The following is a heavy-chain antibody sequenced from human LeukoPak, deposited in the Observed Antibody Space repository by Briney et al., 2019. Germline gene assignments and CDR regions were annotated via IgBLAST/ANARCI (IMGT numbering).Heavy chain of an antibody. CDR1: GFTFSSYA. CDR3: RAVVVAAAVVYYFDY. CDR2: ISGSGGST. V-gene: IGHV3-23*01. D-gene: IGHD2-15*01. J-gene: IGHJ4*02. Sequence: PGGSLRLSCAASGFTFSSYAMSWVRQAPGKGLEWVSAISGSGGSTYYADSVKGRFPISRDNSKNTLYLQMNSLRAEDTAVYYCRAVVVAAAVVYYFDYWGQGTLVTVSS.